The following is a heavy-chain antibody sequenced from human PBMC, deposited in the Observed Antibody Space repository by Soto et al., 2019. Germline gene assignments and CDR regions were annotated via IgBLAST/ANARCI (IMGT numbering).Heavy chain of an antibody. Sequence: ASVKVSCKASRYTFTGYYLHWVRQAPGQGLEWMGWINPKTGDTTYAQKFQGRVTLTRDTSISTAYMELGRLGSDDTAVYYCARDNSGIEYGDFDYGGQGTLVTVSS. V-gene: IGHV1-2*02. CDR3: ARDNSGIEYGDFDY. D-gene: IGHD1-26*01. J-gene: IGHJ4*02. CDR2: INPKTGDT. CDR1: RYTFTGYY.